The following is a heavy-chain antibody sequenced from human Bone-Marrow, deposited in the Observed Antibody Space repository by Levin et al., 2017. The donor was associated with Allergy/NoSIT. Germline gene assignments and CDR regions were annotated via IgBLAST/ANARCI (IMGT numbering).Heavy chain of an antibody. D-gene: IGHD6-13*01. Sequence: PSETLSLTCLVSGASLSNHYWSWVRQPPGKALEWIGYIFDTGRPNYNPSLEGRVSISGDSSKNQFPLRLKSVPAADPAVYYCARHFPEGIAAYPYKMFDPWGQGTLVTVSS. CDR1: GASLSNHY. V-gene: IGHV4-59*08. J-gene: IGHJ5*02. CDR2: IFDTGRP. CDR3: ARHFPEGIAAYPYKMFDP.